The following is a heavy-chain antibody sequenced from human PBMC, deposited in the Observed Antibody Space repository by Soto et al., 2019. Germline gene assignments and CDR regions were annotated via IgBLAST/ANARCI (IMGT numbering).Heavy chain of an antibody. CDR1: GYTFTSYW. CDR3: MRQLGVDADNWFHP. CDR2: IYPGDSDT. Sequence: GESLKTSCVGSGYTFTSYWIGWVRQMPGKGLEWMGIIYPGDSDTRHSPSFRGQVTITADKSIRTAYLQWSSLKASDTAMYYFMRQLGVDADNWFHPWGQGTLVTVSS. V-gene: IGHV5-51*01. J-gene: IGHJ5*02. D-gene: IGHD2-8*01.